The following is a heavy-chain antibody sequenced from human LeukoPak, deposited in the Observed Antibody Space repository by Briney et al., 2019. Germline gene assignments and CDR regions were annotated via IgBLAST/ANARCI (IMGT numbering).Heavy chain of an antibody. D-gene: IGHD2-15*01. V-gene: IGHV3-21*01. CDR2: ISSSSSYI. Sequence: TGGSLRLSCAASGFTFSSYSMNWVRQAPGKGLECVSSISSSSSYIYYADSVKGRFTISRDNAKNSLYLQMNSLRAEDTAVYYCAREAGVKVYCSGGSCYSISVDAFDIWGQGTMVTVSS. CDR1: GFTFSSYS. J-gene: IGHJ3*02. CDR3: AREAGVKVYCSGGSCYSISVDAFDI.